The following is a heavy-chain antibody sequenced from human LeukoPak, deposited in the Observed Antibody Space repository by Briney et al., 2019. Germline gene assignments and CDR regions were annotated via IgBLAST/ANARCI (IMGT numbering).Heavy chain of an antibody. CDR2: IWYDGGNK. J-gene: IGHJ6*03. D-gene: IGHD3-10*01. Sequence: GGSLRLSCAASGFTFSSYGMHWVRQAPGKGLEWVAVIWYDGGNKYYADSVKGRFTISRDNSKNTLYLQMNSLRAEDTAVYYCAKDGMVRGVEYYYYMDVWGKGTTVTVSS. CDR1: GFTFSSYG. CDR3: AKDGMVRGVEYYYYMDV. V-gene: IGHV3-33*06.